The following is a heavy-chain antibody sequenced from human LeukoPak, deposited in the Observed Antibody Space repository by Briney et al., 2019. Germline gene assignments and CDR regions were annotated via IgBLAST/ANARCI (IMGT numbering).Heavy chain of an antibody. CDR1: GFAFSSYN. CDR3: ARVDGGWFDY. CDR2: IGSSGSPT. Sequence: GGSLRLSCAASGFAFSSYNMNWVRQAPGKGLEWISYIGSSGSPTHCADSVGGRFTISRDNAKNSLYLQMNSLRDEDTAVYFCARVDGGWFDYWGQGTLVTVSS. J-gene: IGHJ4*02. D-gene: IGHD2-15*01. V-gene: IGHV3-48*02.